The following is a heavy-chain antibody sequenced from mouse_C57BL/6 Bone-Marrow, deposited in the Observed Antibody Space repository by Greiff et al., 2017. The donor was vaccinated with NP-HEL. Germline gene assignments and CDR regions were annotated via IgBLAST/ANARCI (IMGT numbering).Heavy chain of an antibody. CDR3: ARPYDYDVIFFAY. D-gene: IGHD2-4*01. CDR2: ISGGGGNT. J-gene: IGHJ3*01. CDR1: GFTFSSYT. Sequence: DVMLVESGGGLVKPGGSLKLSCAASGFTFSSYTMSWVRQTPEKRLEWVATISGGGGNTYYPDSVKGRFTISRDNAKNTLYLQMSSLRSEDTALYYCARPYDYDVIFFAYWGQGTLVTVSA. V-gene: IGHV5-9*01.